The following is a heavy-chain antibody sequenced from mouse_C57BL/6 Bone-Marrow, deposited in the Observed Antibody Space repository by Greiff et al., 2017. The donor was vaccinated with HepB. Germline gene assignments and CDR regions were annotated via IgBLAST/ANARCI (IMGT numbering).Heavy chain of an antibody. CDR3: ARLIYYYGSTGFGFAY. J-gene: IGHJ3*01. D-gene: IGHD1-1*01. CDR2: IDPSDSYT. Sequence: QVQLQQPGAELVKPGASVKLSCKASGYTFTSYWMQWVKQRPGQGLAWIGEIDPSDSYTNYNQKFKGKATLTVDTSSLSAYMQLSSLTSEDSAVYYCARLIYYYGSTGFGFAYWGQGTLVTVSA. V-gene: IGHV1-50*01. CDR1: GYTFTSYW.